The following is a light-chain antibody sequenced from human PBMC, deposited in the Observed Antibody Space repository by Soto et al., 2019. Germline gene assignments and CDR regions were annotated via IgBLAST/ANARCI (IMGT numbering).Light chain of an antibody. CDR3: QQYNSYPWT. Sequence: ERMMTQSPATLSLSQGETATLSCRASQSVSSNLAWYQQKSGQAPRLLIYGASTRATGIPARFSGSGSGTEFTLTISSLQPDDFATYYCQQYNSYPWTFCQ. CDR1: QSVSSN. V-gene: IGKV3-15*01. CDR2: GAS. J-gene: IGKJ1*01.